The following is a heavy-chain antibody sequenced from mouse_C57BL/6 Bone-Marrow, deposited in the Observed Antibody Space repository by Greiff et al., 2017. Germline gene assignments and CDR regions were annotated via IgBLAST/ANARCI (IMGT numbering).Heavy chain of an antibody. CDR2: ISYDGSN. V-gene: IGHV3-6*01. CDR3: VYDYAWFAY. Sequence: EVKLVESGPGLVKPSQSLSLTCSVTGYSITSGYYWNWIRQFPGNKLEWMGYISYDGSNNYNPSLKNRISITRDTSKNQFFLKLNSVTTEDTATYYCVYDYAWFAYWGQGTLVTVSA. J-gene: IGHJ3*01. D-gene: IGHD2-4*01. CDR1: GYSITSGYY.